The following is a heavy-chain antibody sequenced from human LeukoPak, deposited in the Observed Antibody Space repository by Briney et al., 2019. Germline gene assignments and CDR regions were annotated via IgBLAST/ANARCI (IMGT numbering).Heavy chain of an antibody. V-gene: IGHV4-59*08. CDR2: INYSGST. CDR1: GGSINSYY. Sequence: SETLSLTCTVSGGSINSYYWSWIRQPPGKGLEWIGYINYSGSTNYNPSLKSRVTISVDTSKNQFSLKLRSVTAADTAVYYCARRDSSSDFDYWGQGTLVTVSS. CDR3: ARRDSSSDFDY. J-gene: IGHJ4*02. D-gene: IGHD6-6*01.